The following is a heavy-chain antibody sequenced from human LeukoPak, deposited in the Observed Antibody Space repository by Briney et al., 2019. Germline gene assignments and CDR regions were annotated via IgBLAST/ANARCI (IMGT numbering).Heavy chain of an antibody. V-gene: IGHV4-59*01. D-gene: IGHD2-21*02. Sequence: SETLSLTCTVSGGSISSYYWSWTRQPPGKGLEWLGYIYSSGSTNYNPSLKSRITISVDTSKNQFSLKLSSVTAADTAVYYCARFAYCGGHCWYYFDYWGQGSLVTVSS. CDR3: ARFAYCGGHCWYYFDY. CDR2: IYSSGST. J-gene: IGHJ4*02. CDR1: GGSISSYY.